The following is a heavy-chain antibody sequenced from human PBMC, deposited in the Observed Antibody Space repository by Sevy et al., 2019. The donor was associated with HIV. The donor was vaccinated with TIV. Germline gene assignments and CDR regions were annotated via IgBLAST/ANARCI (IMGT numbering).Heavy chain of an antibody. D-gene: IGHD1-20*01. Sequence: ASVKVSCKASGYTFTNYYIHWMRQAPGQGLEWMGIINPSGGSTSYAQKFQGRVTMTRDTSKSTVYMELSSLRSEDTAVYYCARDSTVITVFQYWGQGTLVTVSS. J-gene: IGHJ4*02. CDR1: GYTFTNYY. CDR2: INPSGGST. CDR3: ARDSTVITVFQY. V-gene: IGHV1-46*01.